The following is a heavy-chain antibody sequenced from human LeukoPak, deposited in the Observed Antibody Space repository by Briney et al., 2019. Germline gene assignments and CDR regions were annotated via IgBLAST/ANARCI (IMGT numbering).Heavy chain of an antibody. CDR1: GYTFTSYG. Sequence: ASMKVSCKGSGYTFTSYGISWVRQAPGQGLEWMGCISAYNGNTNYAQKLQGRVTMTTDTSTSTAYMELRSLRSDDTDVYYCARDGRDYDYVWGSYRSDAIDIWGQGTMVTVSS. J-gene: IGHJ3*02. D-gene: IGHD3-16*02. CDR2: ISAYNGNT. V-gene: IGHV1-18*04. CDR3: ARDGRDYDYVWGSYRSDAIDI.